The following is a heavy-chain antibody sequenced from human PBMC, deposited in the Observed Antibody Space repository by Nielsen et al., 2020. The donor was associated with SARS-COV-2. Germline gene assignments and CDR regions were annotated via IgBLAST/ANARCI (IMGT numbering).Heavy chain of an antibody. CDR1: GFTFSSYA. CDR3: AKDRYSSSWVDAFDI. Sequence: GESLKISCAASGFTFSSYAMSWVRQAPGKGLEWVSAISGSGGSTYYADSVKGRFTISRDNSKNTLYLQMNSLRAEDTAVYYCAKDRYSSSWVDAFDIWGQGTMVTVSS. CDR2: ISGSGGST. J-gene: IGHJ3*02. V-gene: IGHV3-23*01. D-gene: IGHD6-13*01.